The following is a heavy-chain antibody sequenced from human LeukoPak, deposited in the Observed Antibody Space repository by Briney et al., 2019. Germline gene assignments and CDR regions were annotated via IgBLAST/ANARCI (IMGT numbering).Heavy chain of an antibody. V-gene: IGHV3-21*01. Sequence: GGSLRLSCAASGFTFSSYSMNWVRQAPGKGLEWVSSISSSSSYIYYADAVKGRFNISRDNAQHSLYLQMNSLRPEDTAVYYCARDVNWNYVKDAFDIWGQGTMVTVSS. J-gene: IGHJ3*02. CDR1: GFTFSSYS. CDR2: ISSSSSYI. CDR3: ARDVNWNYVKDAFDI. D-gene: IGHD1-7*01.